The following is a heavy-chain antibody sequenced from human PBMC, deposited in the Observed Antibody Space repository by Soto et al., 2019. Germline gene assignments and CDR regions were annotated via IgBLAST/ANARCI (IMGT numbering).Heavy chain of an antibody. Sequence: GRSLRLSCSASVFTFSSYAMSWFRQAPGKGLEWVSAISGSGGSTYYADSVKGRFTISRDNSKNTLYLQMNSLRAEDTAVYYCAKDLRSGDYVWGSYRSPLDYWGQGTLVTVSS. D-gene: IGHD3-16*02. V-gene: IGHV3-23*01. J-gene: IGHJ4*02. CDR2: ISGSGGST. CDR1: VFTFSSYA. CDR3: AKDLRSGDYVWGSYRSPLDY.